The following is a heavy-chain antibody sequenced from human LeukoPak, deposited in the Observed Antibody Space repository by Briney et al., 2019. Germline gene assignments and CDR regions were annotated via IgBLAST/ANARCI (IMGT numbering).Heavy chain of an antibody. J-gene: IGHJ4*02. CDR2: INGDGSTI. V-gene: IGHV3-74*01. CDR1: GFTLSSYW. Sequence: GGSLRLSCAASGFTLSSYWMHWVRQVPGKGLVWVSRINGDGSTINYADSVRGRFTISRDIAKNTLYLQMNSLRPEDTAVYHCVKDSVGVDEFWGQGTLVTVSS. CDR3: VKDSVGVDEF. D-gene: IGHD1-26*01.